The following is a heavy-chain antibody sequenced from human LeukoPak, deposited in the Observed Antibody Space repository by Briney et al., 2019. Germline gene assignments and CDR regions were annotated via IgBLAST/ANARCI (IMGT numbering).Heavy chain of an antibody. CDR3: AREYCSGGSCPYFQH. Sequence: PGGSLRLSCAASGFTFSSYWMHWVRQAPGKGLVWVSRINSDGSSTSYADSVKGRFTISRDNAKNTLYLQMNSLRAEDTAVYYCAREYCSGGSCPYFQHWGQGTLVTVSS. D-gene: IGHD2-15*01. J-gene: IGHJ1*01. CDR2: INSDGSST. V-gene: IGHV3-74*01. CDR1: GFTFSSYW.